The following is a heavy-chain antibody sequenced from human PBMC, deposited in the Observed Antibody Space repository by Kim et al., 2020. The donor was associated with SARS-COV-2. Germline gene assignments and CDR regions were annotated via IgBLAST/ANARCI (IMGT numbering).Heavy chain of an antibody. J-gene: IGHJ6*02. CDR1: GYSFTSYW. V-gene: IGHV5-10-1*01. CDR3: ARLRGYYYYYGMDV. CDR2: IDPSDTYT. Sequence: VESLKISCKGSGYSFTSYWISWVRQMPGKGLEWMGRIDPSDTYTNYSPSFQGHVTISDDKSISTAYQQWSSLKASDTAMYYCARLRGYYYYYGMDVWGQGATVTVSS.